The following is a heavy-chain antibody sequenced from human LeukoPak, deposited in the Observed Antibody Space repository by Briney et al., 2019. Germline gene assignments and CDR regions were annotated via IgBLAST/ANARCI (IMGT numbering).Heavy chain of an antibody. CDR1: GFTFSSYS. J-gene: IGHJ3*02. CDR2: IDSGGRVT. Sequence: GGSLRLSCAASGFTFSSYSMSWVRQAPGKGLEWVSIIDSGGRVTFYTDSVKGRFTISRDNSKNTLYLQMNSLRAEDTAVYYCAKGSDAFDIWGQGTMVTVSS. CDR3: AKGSDAFDI. V-gene: IGHV3-23*03.